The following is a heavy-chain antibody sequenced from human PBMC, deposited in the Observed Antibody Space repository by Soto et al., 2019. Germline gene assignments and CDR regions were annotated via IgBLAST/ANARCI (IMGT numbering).Heavy chain of an antibody. Sequence: QLQLQESGPGLVKPSETLSLTCTVSGGSISSSSYYWGWIRQPPGKGLEWIGSIYYSGSTYYNPSLKSRVTISVDTSKNQFSLKLSSVTAADTAVYYCARRHYYGSGSYYTNWFDPWGQGTLVTVSS. V-gene: IGHV4-39*01. CDR2: IYYSGST. CDR3: ARRHYYGSGSYYTNWFDP. D-gene: IGHD3-10*01. CDR1: GGSISSSSYY. J-gene: IGHJ5*02.